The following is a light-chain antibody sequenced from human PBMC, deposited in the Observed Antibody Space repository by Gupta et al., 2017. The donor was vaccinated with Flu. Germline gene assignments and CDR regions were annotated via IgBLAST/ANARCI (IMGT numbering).Light chain of an antibody. V-gene: IGLV1-44*01. Sequence: QSVVTQTPSVSGTPGQRGTISCSGSSSNIGSNTVHWYQQLPGSAPKLLMFRSDRRRSGVPERFSGSKYATSAAIAISGLQAEDVADYYCAVWDASLNGQVFGGGTKLTVL. CDR1: SSNIGSNT. J-gene: IGLJ3*02. CDR2: RSD. CDR3: AVWDASLNGQV.